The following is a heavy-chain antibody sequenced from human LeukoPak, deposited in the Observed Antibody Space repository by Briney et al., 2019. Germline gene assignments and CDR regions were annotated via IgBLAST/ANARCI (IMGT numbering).Heavy chain of an antibody. CDR1: GGSFSGYY. CDR2: INHSGST. V-gene: IGHV4-34*01. Sequence: PSETLSLTCAVYGGSFSGYYWSWIRQPPGKGLEWIGEINHSGSTNYNPSLKSRVTISVDTSKNQFSLKLSSVTAADTAVYYCARGDYYGSGSPGGFDPWGQGTLVTVSS. CDR3: ARGDYYGSGSPGGFDP. D-gene: IGHD3-10*01. J-gene: IGHJ5*02.